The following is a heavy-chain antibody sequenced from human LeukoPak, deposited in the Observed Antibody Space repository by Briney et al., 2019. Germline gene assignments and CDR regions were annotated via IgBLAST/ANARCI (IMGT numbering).Heavy chain of an antibody. D-gene: IGHD3-16*01. CDR2: IKQDGSEK. Sequence: PGGSLRLSCAASGFTFSTYWMTWVRQAPGKGLEWVANIKQDGSEKYYVDSVKGRFTLSRDNAKNSLYLQMNSLRAEDPAVYYCARGKWGIYCGYDYWGQGTLVTVSS. J-gene: IGHJ4*02. CDR1: GFTFSTYW. V-gene: IGHV3-7*04. CDR3: ARGKWGIYCGYDY.